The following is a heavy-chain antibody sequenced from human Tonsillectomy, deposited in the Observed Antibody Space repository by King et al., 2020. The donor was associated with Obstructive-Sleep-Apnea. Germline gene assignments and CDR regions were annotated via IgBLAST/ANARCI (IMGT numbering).Heavy chain of an antibody. CDR3: AKVVMMVVVMEYFNS. J-gene: IGHJ4*02. Sequence: VQLVESGGGVVQPERSLRLSCAAAGFSFSTYGMHWVRQAPGKGLEWVAFIRYDGNVKYYADSVKCRFTISRYDSKNTLYLQMNSLRAEDTAVYYCAKVVMMVVVMEYFNSWGQGTLVPVPS. CDR2: IRYDGNVK. V-gene: IGHV3-30*02. D-gene: IGHD3-22*01. CDR1: GFSFSTYG.